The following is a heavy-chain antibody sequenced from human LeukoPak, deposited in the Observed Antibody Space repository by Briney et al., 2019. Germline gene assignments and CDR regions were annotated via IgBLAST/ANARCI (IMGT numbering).Heavy chain of an antibody. CDR3: ARETYYYDSSGYVDWFDP. D-gene: IGHD3-22*01. CDR2: IYYSGST. V-gene: IGHV4-59*01. J-gene: IGHJ5*02. CDR1: GGSISSYY. Sequence: SETLSLTCTVSGGSISSYYWSWIRQTPGKGLEWIGYIYYSGSTNYNPSLKSRVTISVDTSKNQSSLKLSSVTAADTAVYYCARETYYYDSSGYVDWFDPWGQGTLVTVSS.